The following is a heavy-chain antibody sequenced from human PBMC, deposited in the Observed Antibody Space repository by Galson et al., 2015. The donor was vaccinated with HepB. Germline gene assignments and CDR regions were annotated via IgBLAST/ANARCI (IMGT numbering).Heavy chain of an antibody. J-gene: IGHJ2*01. CDR1: GGTFSSYS. Sequence: SVKVSCKASGGTFSSYSINWVRQAPGQGPEWVGGIIPIFGIGKYAQKFQGRVTITADKSTKTVHMEMGSLRAEDMAVYYCAGGLGDGDYVFDLWGRGTLVTVSS. D-gene: IGHD4-17*01. V-gene: IGHV1-69*10. CDR2: IIPIFGIG. CDR3: AGGLGDGDYVFDL.